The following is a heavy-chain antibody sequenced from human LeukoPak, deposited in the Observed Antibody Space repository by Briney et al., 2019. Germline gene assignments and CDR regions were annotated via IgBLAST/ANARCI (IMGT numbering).Heavy chain of an antibody. CDR2: IYTSGSP. CDR1: GGSISSFY. V-gene: IGHV4-4*07. Sequence: PSETLSLTCTVSGGSISSFYWSWLRQPAGKGLEWVGRIYTSGSPKYNPSLKSRVTMSVDTSKNQFSLKLRSVTAADTAVYYCGRDNDYYYYYGMDVWGQGTTVTVSS. J-gene: IGHJ6*02. CDR3: GRDNDYYYYYGMDV.